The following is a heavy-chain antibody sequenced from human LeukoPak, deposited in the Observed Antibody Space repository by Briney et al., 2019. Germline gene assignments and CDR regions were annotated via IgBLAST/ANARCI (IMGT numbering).Heavy chain of an antibody. V-gene: IGHV3-11*01. Sequence: GGSLRLSCAASGFTFSDYYMSWIRQAPGKGLEWISYISSGGSTIYYADSVRGQFTISRDNAKKSLYLQMNSLRAEDTAVYYCAKDRIPMIRGVDCWGQGTLVTVSS. J-gene: IGHJ4*02. CDR3: AKDRIPMIRGVDC. D-gene: IGHD3-10*01. CDR1: GFTFSDYY. CDR2: ISSGGSTI.